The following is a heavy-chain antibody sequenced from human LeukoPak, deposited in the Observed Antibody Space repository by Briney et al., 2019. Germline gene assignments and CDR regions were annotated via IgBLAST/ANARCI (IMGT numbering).Heavy chain of an antibody. D-gene: IGHD5-18*01. CDR2: INHSGST. Sequence: SETLSLTCIVSGGSISTSAYYWGWIRQPPGKGLEWIGEINHSGSTNYNPSLKSRVTISVDTSKNQFSLKLSSVTAADTAVYYCARDTAILDYWGQGTLVTVSS. V-gene: IGHV4-39*07. J-gene: IGHJ4*02. CDR3: ARDTAILDY. CDR1: GGSISTSAYY.